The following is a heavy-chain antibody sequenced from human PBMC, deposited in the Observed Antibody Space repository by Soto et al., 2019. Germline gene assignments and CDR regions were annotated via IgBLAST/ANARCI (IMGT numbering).Heavy chain of an antibody. D-gene: IGHD3-3*01. CDR2: IYYSGST. CDR1: GGSVSSGSYY. Sequence: SETLSLTCTVSGGSVSSGSYYWSWIRQPPGKGLEWIGYIYYSGSTNYNPSLKSRVTISVDTSKNQFSLKLSSVTAADTAVYYCAKDSTIFVVVTTAVGGMDVWGQGTTVNVSS. V-gene: IGHV4-61*01. CDR3: AKDSTIFVVVTTAVGGMDV. J-gene: IGHJ6*02.